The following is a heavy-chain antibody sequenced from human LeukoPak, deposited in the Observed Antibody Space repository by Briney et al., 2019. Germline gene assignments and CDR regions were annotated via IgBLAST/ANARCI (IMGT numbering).Heavy chain of an antibody. D-gene: IGHD3-10*01. V-gene: IGHV3-23*01. CDR3: AKGQSTLSNYYGSGSYTLYYDY. CDR2: ISGSGGST. Sequence: PGGSLGLSCAASRFTFSSYAMSWVRQAPGKGLEWVSAISGSGGSTYYADSVKGRFTISRDNSKNTLYLQMNSLRAEDTAVYYCAKGQSTLSNYYGSGSYTLYYDYWGQGTLVTVSS. J-gene: IGHJ4*02. CDR1: RFTFSSYA.